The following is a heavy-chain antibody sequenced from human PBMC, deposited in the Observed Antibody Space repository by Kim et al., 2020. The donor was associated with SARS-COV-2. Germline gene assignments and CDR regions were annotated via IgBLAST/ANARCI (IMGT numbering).Heavy chain of an antibody. D-gene: IGHD6-19*01. CDR2: AYYIGNT. J-gene: IGHJ2*01. Sequence: SETLSLTCTVSGGSLSSSSYYWGWIRQPPGKGLEWIGTAYYIGNTYYNPSLKSRATISIDTSKNQFSLNLGSVTAADTAVYYCARHQRYSSGWY. CDR1: GGSLSSSSYY. CDR3: ARHQRYSSGWY. V-gene: IGHV4-39*01.